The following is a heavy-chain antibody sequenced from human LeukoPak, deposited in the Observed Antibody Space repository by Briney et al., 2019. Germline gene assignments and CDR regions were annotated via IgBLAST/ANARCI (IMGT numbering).Heavy chain of an antibody. V-gene: IGHV3-30*18. CDR1: GFTFSSYS. D-gene: IGHD5-12*01. Sequence: PGGSLRLSCAASGFTFSSYSMNWVRQAPGKGLEWVAVISYDGSNKYYADSVKGRFTISRDNSKNTLYLQMNSLRAEDTAVYYCAKEGYSGYVYPDYWGQGTLVTVSS. CDR3: AKEGYSGYVYPDY. CDR2: ISYDGSNK. J-gene: IGHJ4*02.